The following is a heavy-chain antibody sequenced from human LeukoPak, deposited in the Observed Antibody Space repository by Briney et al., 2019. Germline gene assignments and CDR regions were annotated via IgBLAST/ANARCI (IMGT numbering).Heavy chain of an antibody. Sequence: QPGGSLRLSCAASGFTFSSYEMNWVRQAPGKGLEWVSYISSSGTIIYYADSVKGRFTISRDNAKNSLYLQMNSLRAEDTAVYYCARETKRNTVTTGYWGQGTLVTVSS. CDR1: GFTFSSYE. J-gene: IGHJ4*02. CDR2: ISSSGTII. CDR3: ARETKRNTVTTGY. D-gene: IGHD4-17*01. V-gene: IGHV3-48*03.